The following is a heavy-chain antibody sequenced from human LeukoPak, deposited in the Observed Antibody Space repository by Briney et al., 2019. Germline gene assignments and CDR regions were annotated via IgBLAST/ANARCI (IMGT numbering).Heavy chain of an antibody. CDR2: ISGSGGST. J-gene: IGHJ1*01. CDR1: GFTFSSYG. CDR3: AKEEAVMVRGVITSKYFQH. D-gene: IGHD3-10*01. Sequence: GGTLRLSCAASGFTFSSYGMSWVRQAPGKGLEWVSAISGSGGSTYYADSVKGRFTISRDNAKNTLYLQMNSLRAEDTAVYYCAKEEAVMVRGVITSKYFQHWGQGTLVTVSS. V-gene: IGHV3-23*01.